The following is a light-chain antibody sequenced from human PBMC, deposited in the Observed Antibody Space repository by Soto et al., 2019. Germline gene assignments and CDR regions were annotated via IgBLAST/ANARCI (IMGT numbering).Light chain of an antibody. Sequence: EIVMTQSPATLSVSPGERATLSCRASQSVSSKLAWYHQKPGQAPRLLIYGASTRATGIPARFSGSGSGTEFTLTISSLQSEDFVVSLCQEYNDWPYSFGKGTILEIK. CDR1: QSVSSK. CDR3: QEYNDWPYS. V-gene: IGKV3-15*01. CDR2: GAS. J-gene: IGKJ2*01.